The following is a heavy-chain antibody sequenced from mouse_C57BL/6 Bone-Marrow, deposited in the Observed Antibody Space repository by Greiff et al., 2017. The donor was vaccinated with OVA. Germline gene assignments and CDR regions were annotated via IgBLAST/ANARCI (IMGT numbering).Heavy chain of an antibody. Sequence: EVHLVESGGDLVKPGGSLKLSCAASGFTFSSYGMSWVRQTPDKRLEWVATISSGGSYTYYPDSVKGRFTISRDNAKHTLYLQRSSLKSEDTAMYNCARLRYHGSVFAYWGQGTLVTVSA. CDR3: ARLRYHGSVFAY. V-gene: IGHV5-6*01. D-gene: IGHD1-1*01. CDR1: GFTFSSYG. J-gene: IGHJ3*01. CDR2: ISSGGSYT.